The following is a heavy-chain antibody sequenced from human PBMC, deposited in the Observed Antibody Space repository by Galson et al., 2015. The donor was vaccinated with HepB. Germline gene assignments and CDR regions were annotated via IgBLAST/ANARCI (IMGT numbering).Heavy chain of an antibody. Sequence: SLRLSCAASGFTFNSYAMHWVRQAPGKGLQWVAVITYDGTNKFNARSVKGRFTISRDNSGNTLFLHMNSLRPEDTALYYCVKGGGYSAIRGRGGFDSWGQGALVTVSS. CDR3: VKGGGYSAIRGRGGFDS. D-gene: IGHD5-12*01. CDR1: GFTFNSYA. CDR2: ITYDGTNK. V-gene: IGHV3-30*04. J-gene: IGHJ4*02.